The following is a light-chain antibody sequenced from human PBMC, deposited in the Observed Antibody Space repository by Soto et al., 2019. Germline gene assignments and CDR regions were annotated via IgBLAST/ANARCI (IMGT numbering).Light chain of an antibody. J-gene: IGKJ4*01. Sequence: EIVLTQSPATLSLSPGERATLSCRASQSVSSYLAWYQQKPGQAPRLLIYDASNRATGIPARFSGSGSGTDFTLTISSLEPEDFAVYYCQQRINSLLTFGVGTKVEIK. CDR2: DAS. CDR3: QQRINSLLT. CDR1: QSVSSY. V-gene: IGKV3-11*01.